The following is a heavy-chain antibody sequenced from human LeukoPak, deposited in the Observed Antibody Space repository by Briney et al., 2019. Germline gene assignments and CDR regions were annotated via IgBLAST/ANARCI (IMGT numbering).Heavy chain of an antibody. CDR2: INPNSGGT. J-gene: IGHJ6*03. CDR3: ARSGCSSTSCYAYYYYYYMDV. CDR1: GYTFTGYY. Sequence: ASVKVSCNASGYTFTGYYMHWGRQAPGQRLEWMGWINPNSGGTNYAQKFQGRVTMTRDTSISTAYMELSRLRSDDTAVYYCARSGCSSTSCYAYYYYYYMDVWGKGTTVTVSS. D-gene: IGHD2-2*01. V-gene: IGHV1-2*02.